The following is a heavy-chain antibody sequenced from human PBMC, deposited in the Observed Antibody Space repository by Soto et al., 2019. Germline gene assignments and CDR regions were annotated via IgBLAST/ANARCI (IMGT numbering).Heavy chain of an antibody. CDR1: GGDFINYG. V-gene: IGHV1-69*01. CDR2: IIPIFRSA. CDR3: ARDRYYVGVRYHYESAY. D-gene: IGHD3-10*02. J-gene: IGHJ4*02. Sequence: QVQLVQSGAEVKKPGSSVKVFCKASGGDFINYGISWVRQAPRQGLEWMRGIIPIFRSANYAQKFQGRVSIAADESTTTDYMELTTLTSGGTDVYYCARDRYYVGVRYHYESAYWGQGTQVTLSS.